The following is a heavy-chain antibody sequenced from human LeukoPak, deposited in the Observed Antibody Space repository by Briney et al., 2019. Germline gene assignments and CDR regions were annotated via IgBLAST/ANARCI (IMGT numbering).Heavy chain of an antibody. D-gene: IGHD2-2*01. CDR3: ARRLTQYDCFDP. CDR1: GDSVSNNSVT. V-gene: IGHV6-1*01. Sequence: SQTLSLTCAISGDSVSNNSVTWNWIRQSPSRGLEWLGRTYYRSTWYNDYAVSVRGRITVNPDTSKNQFSLHLNSVTPEDTAVYYCARRLTQYDCFDPWGQGILDTVSS. CDR2: TYYRSTWYN. J-gene: IGHJ5*02.